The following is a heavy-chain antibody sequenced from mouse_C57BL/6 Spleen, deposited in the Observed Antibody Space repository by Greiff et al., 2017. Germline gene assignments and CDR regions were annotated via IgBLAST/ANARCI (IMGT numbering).Heavy chain of an antibody. Sequence: VQLQQSVAELVRPGASVKLSCTASGFNIKNTYMHWVKQRPEQGLEWIGMIDPANGNTKYAPKFQGKATITADTSSNTAYLQRSSLTSEDTAIYSGARDPLYDGSFYYAMDYWGQGTSVTVSS. D-gene: IGHD1-1*01. CDR3: ARDPLYDGSFYYAMDY. CDR2: IDPANGNT. V-gene: IGHV14-3*01. CDR1: GFNIKNTY. J-gene: IGHJ4*01.